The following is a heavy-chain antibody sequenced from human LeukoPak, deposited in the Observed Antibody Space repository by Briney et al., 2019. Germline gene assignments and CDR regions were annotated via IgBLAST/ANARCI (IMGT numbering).Heavy chain of an antibody. D-gene: IGHD6-19*01. J-gene: IGHJ4*02. CDR2: ISGSGGST. CDR3: AKDRRSGWSTFFDY. Sequence: PGGSLRLSCAASGFTFSSYGMSWVRQAPGKGLEWVSAISGSGGSTYYADSVKGRFTISRDNSKNTLYLQMNSLRAEDTAVYYCAKDRRSGWSTFFDYWGQGTLVTVSS. CDR1: GFTFSSYG. V-gene: IGHV3-23*01.